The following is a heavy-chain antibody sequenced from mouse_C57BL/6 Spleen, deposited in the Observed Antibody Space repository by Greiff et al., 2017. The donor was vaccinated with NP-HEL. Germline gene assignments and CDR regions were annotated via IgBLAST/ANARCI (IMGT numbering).Heavy chain of an antibody. CDR1: GYTFTSYW. CDR2: IYPGSGST. J-gene: IGHJ4*01. CDR3: AREAYYDYGHYYAMDY. D-gene: IGHD2-4*01. Sequence: QVQLQQPGAELVKPGASVKMSCKASGYTFTSYWITWVKQRPGQGLEWIGDIYPGSGSTNYNEKFKSKATLTVDTSSSTAYMQLSSLTSEDSAVYDCAREAYYDYGHYYAMDYWGQGTSVTVSS. V-gene: IGHV1-55*01.